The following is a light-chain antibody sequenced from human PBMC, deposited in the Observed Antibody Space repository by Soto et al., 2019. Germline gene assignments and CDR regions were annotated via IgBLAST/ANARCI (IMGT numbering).Light chain of an antibody. CDR3: QQYIRLPLT. CDR2: DAS. V-gene: IGKV3D-15*01. Sequence: ELVVTQSPATLSVSPGERVTLSCRTSQDVSSKLAWYQQKAGQAPSLLIYDASTRATGTPARFSGSGSGTEFTLAVSSLQSEDYAVYFCQQYIRLPLTFGGGTEVEIK. CDR1: QDVSSK. J-gene: IGKJ4*01.